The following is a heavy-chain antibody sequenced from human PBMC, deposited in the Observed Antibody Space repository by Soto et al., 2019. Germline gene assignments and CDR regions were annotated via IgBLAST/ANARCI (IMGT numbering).Heavy chain of an antibody. CDR2: IGTAGDT. CDR1: GFTFSSYD. V-gene: IGHV3-13*01. CDR3: TSGADGFDF. Sequence: GGSLRLSCAASGFTFSSYDFHWVRQATGKGLEWVSGIGTAGDTYYAGSVKGRFIMSRENAKNSLYLQMNSLRAGDTAVYYCTSGADGFDFWGQGTLVPVSS. J-gene: IGHJ4*02.